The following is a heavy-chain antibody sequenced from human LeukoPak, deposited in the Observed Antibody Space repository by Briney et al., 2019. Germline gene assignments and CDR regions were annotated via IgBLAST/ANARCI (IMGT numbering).Heavy chain of an antibody. CDR1: GFTFSAYS. J-gene: IGHJ6*03. V-gene: IGHV3-21*01. CDR3: ARGGFNMVRGVIIPSNSYYYYIDI. CDR2: ITSGDFV. Sequence: GGSLRLSCAVSGFTFSAYSMNWVRQAPGKGLEWVSSITSGDFVYFSDSLKGRFTISRDNTKSSLYLQMNSLRVEGTAVYYCARGGFNMVRGVIIPSNSYYYYIDIWGKGTTVTVSS. D-gene: IGHD3-10*01.